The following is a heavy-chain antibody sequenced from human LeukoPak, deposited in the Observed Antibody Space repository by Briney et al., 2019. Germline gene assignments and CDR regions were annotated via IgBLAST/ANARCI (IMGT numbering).Heavy chain of an antibody. J-gene: IGHJ5*02. D-gene: IGHD2-15*01. CDR1: GGSFSGYY. Sequence: SETLSLTCAVYGGSFSGYYWSWIRQPPGKGLEWIGEINHSGSTNYNPSLKSRVTISVDTSKNQFSLKLSSVTAADTAVDYCASVVVVAATAYNWFDPWGQGTLVTVSS. CDR2: INHSGST. CDR3: ASVVVVAATAYNWFDP. V-gene: IGHV4-34*01.